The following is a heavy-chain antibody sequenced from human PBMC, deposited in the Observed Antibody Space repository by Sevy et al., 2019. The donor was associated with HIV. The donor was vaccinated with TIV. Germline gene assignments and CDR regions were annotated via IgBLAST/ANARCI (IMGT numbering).Heavy chain of an antibody. J-gene: IGHJ6*02. CDR2: ISGSGLST. CDR1: GFTFDNNA. CDR3: AKVYYYDSGTVIPRGMDV. Sequence: GGSLRLSCAASGFTFDNNAMYWVRQAPGKGLEWVSAISGSGLSTNYAASVRGRFTISRDISKTTLYLQMISLRAEDTAVYYCAKVYYYDSGTVIPRGMDVWGQGTTVTVSS. D-gene: IGHD3-10*01. V-gene: IGHV3-23*01.